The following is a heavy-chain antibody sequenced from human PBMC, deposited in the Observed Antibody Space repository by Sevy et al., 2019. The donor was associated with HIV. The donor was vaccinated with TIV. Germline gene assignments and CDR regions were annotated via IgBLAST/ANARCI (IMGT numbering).Heavy chain of an antibody. V-gene: IGHV3-30*02. CDR2: IRFDGSMK. Sequence: GGSLRLSCAASGFRFSDYGMHWVRQAPGKGLEWVSLIRFDGSMKYIEDSAKGRFTISGDKVKDTLYLQMNSLRPEDTAVYYCAKDHYDYRTGYYGYYGMDVWGQGTTVTVSS. CDR3: AKDHYDYRTGYYGYYGMDV. CDR1: GFRFSDYG. D-gene: IGHD3-3*01. J-gene: IGHJ6*02.